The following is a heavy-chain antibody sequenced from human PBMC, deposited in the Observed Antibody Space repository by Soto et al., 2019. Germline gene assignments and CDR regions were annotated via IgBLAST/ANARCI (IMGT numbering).Heavy chain of an antibody. CDR3: ARDYYDSSGYWGGMDV. J-gene: IGHJ6*02. D-gene: IGHD3-22*01. CDR2: ISSSSSYI. V-gene: IGHV3-21*01. Sequence: EVQLVESGGGLVKPGGSLRLSCAASGFTFSSYSMNWVRQAPGKGLEWVSSISSSSSYIYYADSVKGRFTISRDNAKKSLYLQMNSLRAEDAAVYYCARDYYDSSGYWGGMDVWGQGTTVTVSS. CDR1: GFTFSSYS.